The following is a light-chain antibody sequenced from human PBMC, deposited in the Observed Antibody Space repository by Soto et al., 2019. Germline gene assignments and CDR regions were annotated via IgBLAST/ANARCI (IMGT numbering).Light chain of an antibody. CDR2: DVS. V-gene: IGKV1-5*01. J-gene: IGKJ1*01. CDR1: QNINGW. CDR3: QQYNSYWWT. Sequence: DIQMTQSPSTLSASVGDRVTITCRASQNINGWLAWYQQKPGKAPKFLIYDVSILASGAPSRFSGSGSGTEFTLTISSLQPDDFATYYCQQYNSYWWTFGQGTKVDIK.